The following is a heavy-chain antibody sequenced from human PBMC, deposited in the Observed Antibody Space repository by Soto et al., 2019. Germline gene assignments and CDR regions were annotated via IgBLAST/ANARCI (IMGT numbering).Heavy chain of an antibody. CDR2: IIPILGIA. V-gene: IGHV1-69*02. Sequence: SAKVSCKASGGTFSSYTISWARQAPGQGLEWVGRIIPILGIANYAQKFQGRVTITADKSTSTAYMELSSLRSEDTAVYYCARIPQYYDFWSGNLGAFDIWGQGTMVTVSS. D-gene: IGHD3-3*01. J-gene: IGHJ3*02. CDR3: ARIPQYYDFWSGNLGAFDI. CDR1: GGTFSSYT.